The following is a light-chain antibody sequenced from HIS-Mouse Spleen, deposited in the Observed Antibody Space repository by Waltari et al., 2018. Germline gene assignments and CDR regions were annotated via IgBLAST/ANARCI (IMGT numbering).Light chain of an antibody. Sequence: QSALTQPASVSGSPGQSITISCTGTSSDVGGYNYVSWYQQHPGKAPTLMIYDVSNRPSGVSNRFSGSKSGNTASLTISGLKADDEADYYCSSYTSSSFNVVFGGGTKLTVL. V-gene: IGLV2-14*03. J-gene: IGLJ2*01. CDR1: SSDVGGYNY. CDR2: DVS. CDR3: SSYTSSSFNVV.